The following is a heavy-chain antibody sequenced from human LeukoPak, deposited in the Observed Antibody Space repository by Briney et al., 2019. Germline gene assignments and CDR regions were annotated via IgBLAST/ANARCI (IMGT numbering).Heavy chain of an antibody. J-gene: IGHJ6*03. CDR1: GGSISSGDYY. CDR2: IYYSGIT. D-gene: IGHD1-26*01. V-gene: IGHV4-30-4*08. CDR3: ARRGSYYAWDYYYYMDV. Sequence: SQTLSLXCTVSGGSISSGDYYWSWIRQPPGKGLEWIGYIYYSGITYYNPSLKSRVTISVDTSKNQFSLKLSSVTAADTAVYYCARRGSYYAWDYYYYMDVWGKGTTVTVSS.